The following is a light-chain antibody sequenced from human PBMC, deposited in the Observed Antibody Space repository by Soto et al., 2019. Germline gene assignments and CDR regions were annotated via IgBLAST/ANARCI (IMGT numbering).Light chain of an antibody. Sequence: QSALTQPASVSGSPGQSITISCTGTSSDVGGYNYVSRYQQHPGKAPKLMIYDVSNRPSGVSNRFSGSKSGNTASLTISGLQPEDEADYYCSSYTSSSTVVFGGGTKLTVL. CDR2: DVS. J-gene: IGLJ2*01. CDR1: SSDVGGYNY. CDR3: SSYTSSSTVV. V-gene: IGLV2-14*01.